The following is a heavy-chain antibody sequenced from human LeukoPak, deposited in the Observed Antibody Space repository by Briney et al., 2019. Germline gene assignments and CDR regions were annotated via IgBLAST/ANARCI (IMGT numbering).Heavy chain of an antibody. V-gene: IGHV3-7*04. J-gene: IGHJ3*02. D-gene: IGHD3-10*01. CDR3: ARGPKELLWFGELLLKDAFDI. CDR1: GFTFSSYS. CDR2: IKQDGSEK. Sequence: PGGSLRLSCAASGFTFSSYSMNWVRQAPGKGLEWVANIKQDGSEKYYVDSVKGRFTITRDNAKNSLYLQMNSLRAEDTAVYYCARGPKELLWFGELLLKDAFDIWGQGTMVTVSS.